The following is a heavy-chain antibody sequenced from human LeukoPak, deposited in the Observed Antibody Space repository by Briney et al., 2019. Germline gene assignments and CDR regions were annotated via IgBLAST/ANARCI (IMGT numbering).Heavy chain of an antibody. CDR3: ARGVTYYYASSFAY. CDR1: GFTFSSYE. CDR2: ISSSGSTI. Sequence: PGGSLRLSCAASGFTFSSYEMNWVRQAPGKGLEWVSYISSSGSTIYYADSVKGRFTISRDNAKNSLYLQMNSLRAEDTAVYYCARGVTYYYASSFAYWGQGTLVTVSS. V-gene: IGHV3-48*03. D-gene: IGHD3-10*01. J-gene: IGHJ4*02.